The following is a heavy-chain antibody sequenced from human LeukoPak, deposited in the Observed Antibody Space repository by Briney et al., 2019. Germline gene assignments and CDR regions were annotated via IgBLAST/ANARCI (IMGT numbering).Heavy chain of an antibody. CDR3: ATGRDGYNYFDY. D-gene: IGHD5-24*01. CDR2: MNPNSGNT. J-gene: IGHJ4*02. V-gene: IGHV1-8*03. CDR1: GYTFTSYD. Sequence: ASVKVSCKASGYTFTSYDINWVRQATGQGLEWMGWMNPNSGNTGYAQKFQGRVTITRNTSISTAYMELSSLRSEDTAVYYCATGRDGYNYFDYWGQGTLVTVSS.